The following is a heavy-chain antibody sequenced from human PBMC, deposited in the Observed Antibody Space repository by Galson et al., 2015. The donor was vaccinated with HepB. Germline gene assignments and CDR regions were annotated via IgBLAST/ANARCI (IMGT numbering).Heavy chain of an antibody. CDR1: GGTFSSYA. CDR3: ARDRGYSYGFDY. J-gene: IGHJ4*02. D-gene: IGHD5-18*01. Sequence: SVKVSCKASGGTFSSYAISWVRQAPGQGLEWMGGIIPIFGIANYAQKFQGRVTITADESTSTAYMELSSLRSEDTAVYYCARDRGYSYGFDYWGQGTLVTVSS. CDR2: IIPIFGIA. V-gene: IGHV1-69*13.